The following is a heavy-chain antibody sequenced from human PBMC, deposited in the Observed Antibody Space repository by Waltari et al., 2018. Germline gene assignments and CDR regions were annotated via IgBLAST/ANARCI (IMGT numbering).Heavy chain of an antibody. D-gene: IGHD3-3*01. CDR3: AKAARIYDFWSGYSSAMDV. CDR1: GFTFSSSA. Sequence: EVQLLESGGGLVQPGGSLRLSCAASGFTFSSSAMSWVRQAPGKGLEWVSGNSGSGGSNNYADSVNVRFSISRDNAKNTLYLQMNSLRAEDTDVYYCAKAARIYDFWSGYSSAMDVWGQGTTVTVSS. V-gene: IGHV3-23*01. J-gene: IGHJ6*02. CDR2: NSGSGGSN.